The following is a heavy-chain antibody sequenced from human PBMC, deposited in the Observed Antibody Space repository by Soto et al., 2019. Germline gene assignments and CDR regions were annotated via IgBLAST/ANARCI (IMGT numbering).Heavy chain of an antibody. Sequence: PSQTLSLTCAISGDSVSSNSAAWNWIRQSPSRGLEWLGRTYYRSKWYNDYAVSVKSRITINPDTSKNQFSLQLNSVTPEDTAVYYCARVARDYDPEAKNVYYSYGMDVWGQGTTVTVSS. CDR3: ARVARDYDPEAKNVYYSYGMDV. D-gene: IGHD3-22*01. V-gene: IGHV6-1*01. CDR2: TYYRSKWYN. J-gene: IGHJ6*02. CDR1: GDSVSSNSAA.